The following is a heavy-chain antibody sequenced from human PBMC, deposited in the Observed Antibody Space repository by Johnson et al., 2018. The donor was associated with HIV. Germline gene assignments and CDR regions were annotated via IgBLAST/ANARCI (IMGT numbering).Heavy chain of an antibody. CDR2: ISSSGSTI. Sequence: QVQLVESGGGVVQAGRSLRLSCAASGFTFSDYYMSWIRQAPGKGLEWVSYISSSGSTIYYADSVKGRFTISRDNTKNSLYLQMNSLRAEDTAVYDCAREEVTMFGVAYDAFDIWGQGTMVTVSS. CDR1: GFTFSDYY. J-gene: IGHJ3*02. CDR3: AREEVTMFGVAYDAFDI. D-gene: IGHD3-3*01. V-gene: IGHV3-11*04.